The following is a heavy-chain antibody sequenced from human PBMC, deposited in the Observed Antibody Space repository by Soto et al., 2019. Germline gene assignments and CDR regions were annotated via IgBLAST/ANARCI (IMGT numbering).Heavy chain of an antibody. CDR1: GFTFSSYG. Sequence: GGSLRLSCAASGFTFSSYGMHWVRQAPGKGLEWVAVIWYDGSNKYYADSVKGRFTISRDNSKNTLYLQMNSLRAEDTAVYYCAREGPESAPYCGGDCYPKYFDYWGQGTLVTVSS. V-gene: IGHV3-33*01. D-gene: IGHD2-21*02. CDR2: IWYDGSNK. J-gene: IGHJ4*02. CDR3: AREGPESAPYCGGDCYPKYFDY.